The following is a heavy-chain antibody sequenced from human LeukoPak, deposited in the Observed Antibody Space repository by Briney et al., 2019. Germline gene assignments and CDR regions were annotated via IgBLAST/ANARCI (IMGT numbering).Heavy chain of an antibody. Sequence: PSETLSLTCTVSGGSVSSGSYYWSWIRQPAGKGLEWIGRIYTSGSTNYNPSLKSRVTMSVDTSKNQFSLKLSSVTAADTAVYYCAREEYGDYVYWGQGTLVTVSS. CDR3: AREEYGDYVY. CDR1: GGSVSSGSYY. D-gene: IGHD4-17*01. CDR2: IYTSGST. V-gene: IGHV4-61*02. J-gene: IGHJ4*02.